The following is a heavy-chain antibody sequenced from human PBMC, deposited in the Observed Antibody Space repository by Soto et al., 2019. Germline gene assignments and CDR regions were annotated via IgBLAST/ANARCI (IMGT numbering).Heavy chain of an antibody. V-gene: IGHV4-59*01. J-gene: IGHJ4*02. D-gene: IGHD3-10*01. CDR1: GASISSYY. CDR2: IHYSGSI. CDR3: ASHSHNWPTLSFGELLS. Sequence: QEQLQESGPGLVKPSETLSLTCTVSGASISSYYWSWIRQPPGKGLDWIGYIHYSGSINYNPSLKSRVIISIDASKNQFSLSLSAVTAADTAVYYCASHSHNWPTLSFGELLSWGQGTLVTVSS.